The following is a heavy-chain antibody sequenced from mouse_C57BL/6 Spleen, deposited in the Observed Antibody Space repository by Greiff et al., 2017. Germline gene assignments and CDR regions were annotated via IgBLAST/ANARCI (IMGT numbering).Heavy chain of an antibody. CDR2: IDPSDSYT. CDR1: GYTFTSYW. D-gene: IGHD4-1*01. J-gene: IGHJ4*01. Sequence: VQLQQPGAELVMPGASVKLSCKASGYTFTSYWMHWVKQRPGQGLEWIGEIDPSDSYTNYNQKFKGKSTLTVDKSSSTAYMQLSSLTSVDSAVYYCRTGTGAMDYWGQGTSVTVSS. V-gene: IGHV1-69*01. CDR3: RTGTGAMDY.